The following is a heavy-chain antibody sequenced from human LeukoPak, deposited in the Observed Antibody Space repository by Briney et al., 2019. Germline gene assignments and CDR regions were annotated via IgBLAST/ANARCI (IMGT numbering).Heavy chain of an antibody. Sequence: GGSLRLSCAASGFTFSSYAMHWVRQAPGKGLEWVVVISYDGSNKYYADSVKGRFTISRDNSKNTLYLQMNSLRAEDTAVYYCARDHLTAYYYYMDVWGKGTTVTVSS. CDR2: ISYDGSNK. CDR3: ARDHLTAYYYYMDV. J-gene: IGHJ6*03. CDR1: GFTFSSYA. V-gene: IGHV3-30-3*01.